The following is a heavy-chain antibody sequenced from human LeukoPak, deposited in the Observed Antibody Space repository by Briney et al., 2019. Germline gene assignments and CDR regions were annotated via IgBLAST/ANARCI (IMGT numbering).Heavy chain of an antibody. J-gene: IGHJ5*02. Sequence: GGSPRLSCAASGFTFSSYSMNWVRQAPGKGLEWFSSISSSSSYIYYADSVKGRFTISRDSSKNTLYLQMNSLRAEDTAVYYCARWYCTSSSCYYDHWGQGTLVTVSS. V-gene: IGHV3-21*04. CDR1: GFTFSSYS. CDR2: ISSSSSYI. CDR3: ARWYCTSSSCYYDH. D-gene: IGHD2-2*01.